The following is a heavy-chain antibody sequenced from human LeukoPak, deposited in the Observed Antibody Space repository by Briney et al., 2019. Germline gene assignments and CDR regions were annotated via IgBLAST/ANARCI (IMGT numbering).Heavy chain of an antibody. CDR1: GFTLSSYA. CDR2: MGGGGIST. CDR3: AKVGTTGTTAWFDP. V-gene: IGHV3-23*01. D-gene: IGHD1-1*01. Sequence: HPGGSLRLSCAASGFTLSSYAMNWVRQAPRKGLDWVSTMGGGGISTYYADSVKGRFTISRDNSKNTLYLQMNSLRAEDTAIYYCAKVGTTGTTAWFDPWGQGTLVTVSS. J-gene: IGHJ5*02.